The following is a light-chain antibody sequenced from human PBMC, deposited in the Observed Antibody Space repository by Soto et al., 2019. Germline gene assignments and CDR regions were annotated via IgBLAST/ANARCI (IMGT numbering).Light chain of an antibody. CDR2: DAS. Sequence: IHITQSPSSLSASIGDRFTITCRASQGIRNDLHWFQQKPGKAPKRLIYDASSLQSGVPSRFSGSGSGTEFTLTISSLQPEDFATYYCLQYNSYSWTFGLGTKVDIK. CDR3: LQYNSYSWT. J-gene: IGKJ1*01. CDR1: QGIRND. V-gene: IGKV1-17*01.